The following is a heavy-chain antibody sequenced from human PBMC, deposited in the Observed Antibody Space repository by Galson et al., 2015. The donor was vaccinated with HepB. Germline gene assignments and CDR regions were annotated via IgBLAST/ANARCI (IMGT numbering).Heavy chain of an antibody. J-gene: IGHJ1*01. CDR1: GFTVSSNY. Sequence: SCAASGFTVSSNYMSWVRQVPGKGLEWVAVIRSGGVTYYADSVKGRFTISRDNSKNTLYLQMNSLRAEDTAVYWCARASLTRPFQLWGQGTLVILSS. CDR3: ARASLTRPFQL. CDR2: IRSGGVT. V-gene: IGHV3-53*01. D-gene: IGHD3-9*01.